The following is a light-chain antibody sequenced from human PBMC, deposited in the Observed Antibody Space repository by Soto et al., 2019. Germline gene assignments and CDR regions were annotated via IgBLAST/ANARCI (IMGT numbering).Light chain of an antibody. CDR2: GNS. CDR1: SSNIGAGYD. Sequence: QSVLTQPPSVSGAPGQRVTISCTGSSSNIGAGYDVHWYQQLPGTAPKLLIYGNSNRPSGVPDRFSGSKSGTSASLAITGLQVEDEADYYCQSYDSSLSGVVSGGGTKVTVL. V-gene: IGLV1-40*01. CDR3: QSYDSSLSGVV. J-gene: IGLJ2*01.